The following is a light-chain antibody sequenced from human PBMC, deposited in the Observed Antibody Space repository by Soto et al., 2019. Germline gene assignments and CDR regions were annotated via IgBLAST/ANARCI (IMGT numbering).Light chain of an antibody. CDR2: DAS. V-gene: IGKV3-11*01. CDR1: QSVSSY. Sequence: EIVLTQSPAPLSLSPGERAPLSCRASQSVSSYLAWYQQKPGQAPRLLIYDASNRATGIPARFSGSGSGTDFTLTISSLEPEDFAVYYCQQRSNWPPITFGQGTRLEI. CDR3: QQRSNWPPIT. J-gene: IGKJ5*01.